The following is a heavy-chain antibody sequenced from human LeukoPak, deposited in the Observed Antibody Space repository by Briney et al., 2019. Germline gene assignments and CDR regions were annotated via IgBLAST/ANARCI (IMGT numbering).Heavy chain of an antibody. CDR3: ARNYFDY. CDR1: GFTFSSYW. V-gene: IGHV3-7*01. CDR2: IKEDGSER. J-gene: IGHJ4*02. Sequence: GGSLRLSCAASGFTFSSYWMTWVRQAPGKGLEWVANIKEDGSERYYVDSVKGRFTISRDNAKNSLYLQMNSLTADDTAVYFCARNYFDYWGQGTLVTVSS.